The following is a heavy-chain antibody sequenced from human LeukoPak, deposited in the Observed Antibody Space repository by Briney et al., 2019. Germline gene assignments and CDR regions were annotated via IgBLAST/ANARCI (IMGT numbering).Heavy chain of an antibody. Sequence: SETLSLTCTVSGGSISSYYWSWIRQPPGKGLEWIGYIYYSGSTNYNPSLKSRVTISVDTSKNQFSLKLSSVTAADTAVYYCAGLSYDSSGYYSYYFDYWGQGTLVTVSS. CDR1: GGSISSYY. CDR2: IYYSGST. CDR3: AGLSYDSSGYYSYYFDY. V-gene: IGHV4-59*08. J-gene: IGHJ4*02. D-gene: IGHD3-22*01.